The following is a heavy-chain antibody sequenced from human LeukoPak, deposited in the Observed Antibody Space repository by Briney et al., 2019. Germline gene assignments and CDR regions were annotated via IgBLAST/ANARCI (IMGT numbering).Heavy chain of an antibody. CDR2: INANNGGT. J-gene: IGHJ4*02. CDR1: GYTFIGYY. V-gene: IGHV1-2*02. D-gene: IGHD3-22*01. Sequence: GASVKVSCKASGYTFIGYYMHWVRQAPGQGLEWMGWINANNGGTIYAQKFQGRVTMTRDPSISTAYMELSRLRSDDTAVYYCARAHSAYSYDYWGQGTLVLVSS. CDR3: ARAHSAYSYDY.